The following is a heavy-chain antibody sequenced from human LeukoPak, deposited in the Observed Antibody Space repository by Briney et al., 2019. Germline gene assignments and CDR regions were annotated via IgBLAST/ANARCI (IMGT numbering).Heavy chain of an antibody. D-gene: IGHD1/OR15-1a*01. V-gene: IGHV4-59*08. CDR1: GGSITDYY. J-gene: IGHJ6*02. Sequence: SETLSLTCKVSGGSITDYYWSWIRQAPGQGLEWVGYIYYSGSTNYNPSLKSRITIPKATSKTQFSLKMSPVTAADTAVYYCARHKGASETTRRGYYYYGMDIWGQGTTVTVSS. CDR3: ARHKGASETTRRGYYYYGMDI. CDR2: IYYSGST.